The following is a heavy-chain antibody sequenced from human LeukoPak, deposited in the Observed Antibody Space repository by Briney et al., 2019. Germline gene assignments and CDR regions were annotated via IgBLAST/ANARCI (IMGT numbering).Heavy chain of an antibody. J-gene: IGHJ4*02. Sequence: GASVKVSCKASGYTFTSYGISWVRQAPGQGLEWMGWISAYNGNTNYAQKLQGRVTMTTDTSTSTAYMELRSLRPDDTAVYYCARDEYDYVWGSYRLIDYWGQGTLVTVSS. CDR2: ISAYNGNT. D-gene: IGHD3-16*02. CDR3: ARDEYDYVWGSYRLIDY. V-gene: IGHV1-18*01. CDR1: GYTFTSYG.